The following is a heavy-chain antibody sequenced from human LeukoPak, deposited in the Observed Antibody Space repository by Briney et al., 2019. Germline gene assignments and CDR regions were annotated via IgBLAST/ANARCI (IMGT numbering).Heavy chain of an antibody. J-gene: IGHJ3*02. V-gene: IGHV3-11*06. CDR2: ISSSSYT. CDR1: GFTFSDYY. D-gene: IGHD2-2*01. Sequence: GGSLRLSCAASGFTFSDYYMSWIRQAPGKGLEWVSYISSSSYTNYADSVKGRFTISRDNAKNSLYLQMNSLRAEDTAVYYCARGGDCSSTSCYRVGGAFDIWGQGTMVTVSS. CDR3: ARGGDCSSTSCYRVGGAFDI.